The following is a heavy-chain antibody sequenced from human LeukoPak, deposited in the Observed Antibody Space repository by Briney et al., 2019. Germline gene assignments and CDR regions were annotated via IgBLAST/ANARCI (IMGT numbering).Heavy chain of an antibody. V-gene: IGHV3-66*01. Sequence: PGGSLRLSCAAPGFTVSGNYMSWVRQAPGKGLEWVSIIYSGGSTYYVDSVKGRFTISRDNSKNTLYLQMSNLRVEDTAIYYCAREQWRRGFWGQGTLVTVSS. CDR3: AREQWRRGF. CDR1: GFTVSGNY. J-gene: IGHJ4*02. D-gene: IGHD6-19*01. CDR2: IYSGGST.